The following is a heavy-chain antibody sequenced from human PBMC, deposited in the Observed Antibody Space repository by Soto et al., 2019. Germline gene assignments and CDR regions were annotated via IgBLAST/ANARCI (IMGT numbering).Heavy chain of an antibody. D-gene: IGHD3-10*01. Sequence: SVKVSCKASGGTFSSYAISWVRQAPGQGLEWMGGIIPTFGTANYAQKFQGRVTITADESTSTAYMELSSLRSEDTAVYYCARDLRDTMVRGVIIKPNYYYYGMDLWGQGSTVTVSS. CDR1: GGTFSSYA. CDR2: IIPTFGTA. J-gene: IGHJ6*02. V-gene: IGHV1-69*13. CDR3: ARDLRDTMVRGVIIKPNYYYYGMDL.